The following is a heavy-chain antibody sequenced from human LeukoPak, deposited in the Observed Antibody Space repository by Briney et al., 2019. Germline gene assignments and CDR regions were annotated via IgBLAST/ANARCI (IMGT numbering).Heavy chain of an antibody. Sequence: PSETLSLTYTVSGGSISSYYWSRIRQSPGKGLEWIGYIYTSGSANYNPSLKSRVTISADTSKNQLSLKLSSVTAADTAVYYCARPYRSGWYGAFDIWGQGTMVTVSS. CDR2: IYTSGSA. CDR1: GGSISSYY. J-gene: IGHJ3*02. D-gene: IGHD6-19*01. V-gene: IGHV4-4*09. CDR3: ARPYRSGWYGAFDI.